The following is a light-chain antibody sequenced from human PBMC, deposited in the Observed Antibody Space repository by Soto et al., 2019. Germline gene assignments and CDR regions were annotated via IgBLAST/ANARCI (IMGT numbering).Light chain of an antibody. CDR2: GTS. CDR3: QQYYNWPPWT. Sequence: EIVMTQSPAILSVSPGERAILSCRASQSVSTKLAWYQQKPGQAPRLLIYGTSTRATGIPARFSGSGSGTEFTLPISSLQSEDFAVYYCQQYYNWPPWTFGQGTKVEIK. CDR1: QSVSTK. J-gene: IGKJ1*01. V-gene: IGKV3-15*01.